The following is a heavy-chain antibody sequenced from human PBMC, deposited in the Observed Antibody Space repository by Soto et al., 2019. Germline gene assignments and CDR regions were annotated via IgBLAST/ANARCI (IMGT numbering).Heavy chain of an antibody. CDR2: ISSSSSTI. CDR3: ARDQGFWSGYYHYYSYGMDV. J-gene: IGHJ6*02. D-gene: IGHD3-3*01. CDR1: GFTFSSYS. V-gene: IGHV3-48*02. Sequence: GALRLSCAASGFTFSSYSMNWVRQAPGKGLEWVSYISSSSSTIYYADSVKGRFTISRDNAKNSLYLQMNSLRDEDTAVYYCARDQGFWSGYYHYYSYGMDVSGPGTTLSVS.